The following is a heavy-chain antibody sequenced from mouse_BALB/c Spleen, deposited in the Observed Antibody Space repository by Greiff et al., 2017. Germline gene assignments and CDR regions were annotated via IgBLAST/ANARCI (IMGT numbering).Heavy chain of an antibody. CDR1: GFNIKDTY. Sequence: EVKLMESGAELVKPGASVKLSCTASGFNIKDTYMHWVKQRPEQGLEWIGRIDPANGNTKYDPKFQGKATITADTSSNTAYLQLSSLTSEDTAVYYCARFLPYYAMDYWGQGTSVTVSS. CDR2: IDPANGNT. CDR3: ARFLPYYAMDY. V-gene: IGHV14-3*02. J-gene: IGHJ4*01.